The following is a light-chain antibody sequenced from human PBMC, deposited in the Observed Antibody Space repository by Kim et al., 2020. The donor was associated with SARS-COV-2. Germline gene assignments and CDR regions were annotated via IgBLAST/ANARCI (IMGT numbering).Light chain of an antibody. CDR2: ETS. CDR1: TGAVTSGHY. CDR3: LLSYSGARV. V-gene: IGLV7-46*01. J-gene: IGLJ1*01. Sequence: QAVVTQEPSLTVSPGGTVTITCGSSTGAVTSGHYPYWFQQKPGQAPRTLIYETSNKYAWTPARFSGSLRGGKAALTLSGAQPADEAEYYCLLSYSGARVFGTGTQVTVL.